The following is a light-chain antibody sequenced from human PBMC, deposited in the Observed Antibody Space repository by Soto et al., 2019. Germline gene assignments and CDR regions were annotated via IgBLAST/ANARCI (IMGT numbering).Light chain of an antibody. CDR1: QDISNY. V-gene: IGKV1-33*01. Sequence: DIQMTQSQSSLSASVGDRVTITCQASQDISNYLNWYQQKPGKAPKLLIYDASNLETGVPSRFSGSGSGTDFTFTISSLQPEDIATYYCQQYDNLPLTFGGGNKVEIK. J-gene: IGKJ4*01. CDR3: QQYDNLPLT. CDR2: DAS.